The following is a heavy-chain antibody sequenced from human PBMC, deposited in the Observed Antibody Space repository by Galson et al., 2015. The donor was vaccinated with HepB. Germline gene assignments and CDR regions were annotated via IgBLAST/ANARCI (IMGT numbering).Heavy chain of an antibody. CDR3: ARGQLHFDY. D-gene: IGHD1-26*01. CDR2: TTSSSSTL. Sequence: SLRLSCAASGFTFRSYSMNWVRQAPGKGLEWISYTTSSSSTLHYADSVKGRFTISRDNAKNSLYLQMNSLRAEDTAVYFCARGQLHFDYWAREPWSPSPQ. J-gene: IGHJ4*02. V-gene: IGHV3-48*04. CDR1: GFTFRSYS.